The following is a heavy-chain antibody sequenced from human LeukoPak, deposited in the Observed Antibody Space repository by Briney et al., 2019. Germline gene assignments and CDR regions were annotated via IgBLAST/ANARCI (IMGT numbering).Heavy chain of an antibody. Sequence: GASVKVSCKASGYTFSGFYIHWVRQAPAQGLEWMGWINPNSGVTNYAQKLQGRVTITRETSISTAYMELSRLRSDETAVYYCARDRFEIGRSGWYGDYWGQGTLVTVSS. D-gene: IGHD6-19*01. CDR3: ARDRFEIGRSGWYGDY. J-gene: IGHJ4*02. V-gene: IGHV1-2*02. CDR1: GYTFSGFY. CDR2: INPNSGVT.